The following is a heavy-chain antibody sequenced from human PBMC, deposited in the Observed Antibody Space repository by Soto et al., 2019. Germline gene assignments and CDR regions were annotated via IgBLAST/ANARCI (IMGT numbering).Heavy chain of an antibody. J-gene: IGHJ6*02. D-gene: IGHD3-3*01. CDR3: ARGGATSFGVVHYYYYGMDV. Sequence: QVQLVQAGAEVKKPGASVKVSCKASGYTFTGYYMHWVRQAPGQALAWMGWTKTNSGGTTDAQKFQGWVTMTRDTSISTAYMGLSRLRSDDTAVYYCARGGATSFGVVHYYYYGMDVWGQGTTVTVSS. V-gene: IGHV1-2*04. CDR2: TKTNSGGT. CDR1: GYTFTGYY.